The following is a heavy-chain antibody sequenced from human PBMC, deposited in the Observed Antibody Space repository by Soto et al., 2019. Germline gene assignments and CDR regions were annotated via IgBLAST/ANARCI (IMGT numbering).Heavy chain of an antibody. D-gene: IGHD6-19*01. CDR1: GYAFTTSG. CDR2: LNVHDGHT. V-gene: IGHV1-18*01. J-gene: IGHJ4*02. Sequence: ASVKVSCKASGYAFTTSGFSWVGQAPVQGLEWLAYLNVHDGHTRYAQKFHGRVTLTTDTSTSTAYMELSCLRSDDTAVYFFVRDEQWLLEYWGQGTILAVAS. CDR3: VRDEQWLLEY.